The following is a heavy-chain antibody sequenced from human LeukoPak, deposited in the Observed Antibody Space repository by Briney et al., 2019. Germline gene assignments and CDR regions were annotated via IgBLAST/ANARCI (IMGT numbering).Heavy chain of an antibody. CDR1: GGSMSNYY. CDR2: MYYSGSN. J-gene: IGHJ4*02. CDR3: ACEHGTNAGLFDF. Sequence: SETLSLTCTVSGGSMSNYYRNWIRQPPGMGLEWIGYMYYSGSNTYNPSLQSRVTMSVDMSKSQFSLNLSSVTAADTAVYFCACEHGTNAGLFDFWGQGTLVTVSS. V-gene: IGHV4-59*01. D-gene: IGHD2-8*01.